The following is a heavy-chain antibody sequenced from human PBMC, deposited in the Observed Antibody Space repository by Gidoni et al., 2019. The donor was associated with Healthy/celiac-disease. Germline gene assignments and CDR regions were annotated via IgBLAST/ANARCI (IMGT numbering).Heavy chain of an antibody. CDR2: IISKAYGGTT. D-gene: IGHD1-26*01. Sequence: EVQLVEAGGGLVKPGRSLRLSCTASGFTFGDYAMSWFRQAPGKGLVWVGFIISKAYGGTTEYAASVKGRFTISRDDSKSIAYLQMNSLKTEDTAVYYCTRAEGVVGANYAFDIWGQGTMVTVSS. CDR3: TRAEGVVGANYAFDI. V-gene: IGHV3-49*05. J-gene: IGHJ3*02. CDR1: GFTFGDYA.